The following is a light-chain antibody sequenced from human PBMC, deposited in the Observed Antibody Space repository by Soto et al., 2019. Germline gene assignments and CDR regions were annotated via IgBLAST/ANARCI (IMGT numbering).Light chain of an antibody. CDR1: QSVSSNF. J-gene: IGKJ5*01. CDR3: QKYNSALT. V-gene: IGKV3-20*01. CDR2: SAS. Sequence: EIVLTQSPGTLSLSPGERATLSCRASQSVSSNFLAWYQQKPGQAPRLLIYSASNRATGIPDRFSGSGSGTDFTLTISRLEPEDVATYYCQKYNSALTFGQGTRLEI.